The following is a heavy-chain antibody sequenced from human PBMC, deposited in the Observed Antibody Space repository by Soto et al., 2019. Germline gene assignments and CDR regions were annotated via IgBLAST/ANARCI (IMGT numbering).Heavy chain of an antibody. D-gene: IGHD2-8*02. Sequence: QVQLQQWGAGLLKPSETLSLTCAVYGGSFSGYYWTWIRQPPGTGLAWIGEINHSGSTNYNPSLKSRVTISVDTSKNQFSLKRTSVTAADPAVYYCARDKITGLLDYWGQGTLVTVSS. CDR1: GGSFSGYY. CDR3: ARDKITGLLDY. V-gene: IGHV4-34*01. CDR2: INHSGST. J-gene: IGHJ4*02.